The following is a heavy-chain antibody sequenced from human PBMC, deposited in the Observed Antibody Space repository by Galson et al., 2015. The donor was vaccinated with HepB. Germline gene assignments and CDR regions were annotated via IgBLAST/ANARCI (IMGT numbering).Heavy chain of an antibody. V-gene: IGHV3-33*01. D-gene: IGHD5-24*01. CDR3: ARGGMATSGGPTFDY. CDR1: GFTFSSYG. Sequence: SLRLSCAASGFTFSSYGMHWVRQAPGKGLEWVAVIWYDGSNKYYADSVKGRFTMTRDTSTNTAYMELRSLRSDDTAVYYCARGGMATSGGPTFDYWGQGTLVTVSS. CDR2: IWYDGSNK. J-gene: IGHJ4*02.